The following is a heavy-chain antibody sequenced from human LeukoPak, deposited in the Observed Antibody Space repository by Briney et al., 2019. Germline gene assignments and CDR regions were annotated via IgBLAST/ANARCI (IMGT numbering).Heavy chain of an antibody. CDR3: ARDCRDGYNCGDY. J-gene: IGHJ4*02. CDR2: ISSSGSSI. Sequence: GGSLRLSCAASGFTFSDYYMTSIRQAPGKGLELVSYISSSGSSIYYADSVKGRFTISRDNAKKSLYMQMNSLRAEDTAVYYCARDCRDGYNCGDYWGQGTLVTVSS. D-gene: IGHD5-24*01. CDR1: GFTFSDYY. V-gene: IGHV3-11*01.